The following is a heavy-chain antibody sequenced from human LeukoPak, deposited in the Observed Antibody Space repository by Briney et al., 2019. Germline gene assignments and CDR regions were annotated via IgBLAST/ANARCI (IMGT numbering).Heavy chain of an antibody. J-gene: IGHJ4*02. V-gene: IGHV3-23*01. Sequence: PGGSLRLSCAASGFTFRTSGMSWVRQAPGKGLEWVSAISGSGVSTYYADSVKGRFTISRDNSKNTLYLQMNSLRVEDTAVYYCARDSSMLRGPLVIYYFDFWGQGTLVTVSS. D-gene: IGHD3-10*01. CDR3: ARDSSMLRGPLVIYYFDF. CDR2: ISGSGVST. CDR1: GFTFRTSG.